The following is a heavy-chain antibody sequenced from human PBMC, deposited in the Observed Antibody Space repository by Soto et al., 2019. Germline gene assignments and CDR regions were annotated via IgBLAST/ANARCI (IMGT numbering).Heavy chain of an antibody. J-gene: IGHJ4*02. V-gene: IGHV4-61*02. D-gene: IGHD3-10*01. CDR3: AGMVRGVIIDY. Sequence: SETLSLTCTVSGGSISSSSYYWSWIRQPAGKGLEWIGRIYTSGSTNYNPSLKSRVTMSVDTSKNQFSLKLSSVTAADTAVYYCAGMVRGVIIDYWGQGTLVTVSS. CDR2: IYTSGST. CDR1: GGSISSSSYY.